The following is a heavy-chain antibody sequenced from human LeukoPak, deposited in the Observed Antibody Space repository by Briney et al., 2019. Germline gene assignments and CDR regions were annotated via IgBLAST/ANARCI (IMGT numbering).Heavy chain of an antibody. D-gene: IGHD6-13*01. J-gene: IGHJ4*02. CDR1: GGSFSGYY. CDR3: ARARYSSSWFSRPFDY. CDR2: INHSGST. Sequence: PETLSLTCAVYGGSFSGYYWSWIRQPPGKGLEWIGEINHSGSTNYNPSLKSRVTISVDTSKNQFSLKLSSVTAADTAVYYCARARYSSSWFSRPFDYWGQGTLVTVSS. V-gene: IGHV4-34*01.